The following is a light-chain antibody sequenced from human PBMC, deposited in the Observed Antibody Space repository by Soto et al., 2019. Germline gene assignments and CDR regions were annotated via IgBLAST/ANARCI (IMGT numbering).Light chain of an antibody. J-gene: IGKJ5*01. CDR1: QSVSSY. CDR3: QQRSNWPGT. Sequence: EIVMTQSPATLSVSPGERATLSCRASQSVSSYLAWYQQKPGQAPRLLIYDASNRATGIPARFSGSGSGTDFTLTISSLEPEDFAVYYCQQRSNWPGTFGPGTRLEI. CDR2: DAS. V-gene: IGKV3-11*01.